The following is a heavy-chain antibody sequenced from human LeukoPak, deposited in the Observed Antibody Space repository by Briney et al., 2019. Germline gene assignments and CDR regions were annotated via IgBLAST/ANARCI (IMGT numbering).Heavy chain of an antibody. CDR2: ISSSSSTI. D-gene: IGHD4-17*01. CDR3: ARPTYGDYGMDV. Sequence: GGSLRLSCAASGFTFTSYSMNWVRQAPGKGLEWVSYISSSSSTIYYTDSVKGRFTISRDNAKNSLYLQMNSLRDEDTAVYYCARPTYGDYGMDVWGQGTTVTVSS. V-gene: IGHV3-48*02. CDR1: GFTFTSYS. J-gene: IGHJ6*02.